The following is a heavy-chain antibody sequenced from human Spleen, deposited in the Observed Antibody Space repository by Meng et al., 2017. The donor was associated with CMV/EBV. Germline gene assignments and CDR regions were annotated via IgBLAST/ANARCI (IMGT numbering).Heavy chain of an antibody. Sequence: GESLKISCAASGFTFSSYSMNWVRQAPGKGLEWVSSITGSSSYIYYADSVKGRFTISRDNAKNALYLQMNSLRAEDTAVYYCARPQESPRVWGQGTTVTVSS. CDR3: ARPQESPRV. J-gene: IGHJ6*02. D-gene: IGHD3-10*01. CDR2: ITGSSSYI. V-gene: IGHV3-21*01. CDR1: GFTFSSYS.